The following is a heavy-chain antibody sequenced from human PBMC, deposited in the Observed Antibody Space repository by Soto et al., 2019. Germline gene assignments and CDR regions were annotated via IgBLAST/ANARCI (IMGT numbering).Heavy chain of an antibody. D-gene: IGHD2-21*02. CDR1: GFTFGQYP. Sequence: QVQLVESGGGVVQPGTSLRLSCAASGFTFGQYPMQWVRQAPGKGLQWVAVISYHSTNKYYSDSVNGRFTISRDNSMNTLYLQMNSLTTEDTAIYYCARDGPIGLSEFDYWGQGTLVAVSS. CDR3: ARDGPIGLSEFDY. CDR2: ISYHSTNK. V-gene: IGHV3-30*04. J-gene: IGHJ4*02.